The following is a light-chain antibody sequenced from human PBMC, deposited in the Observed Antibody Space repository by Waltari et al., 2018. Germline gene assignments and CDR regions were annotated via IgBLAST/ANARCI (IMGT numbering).Light chain of an antibody. J-gene: IGLJ2*01. CDR1: SSNIGSNY. CDR3: AAWDDSLSVVV. V-gene: IGLV1-47*01. CDR2: RNN. Sequence: QSVLTQPPSASGTPGQRVTISCSGSSSNIGSNYVSWYQQPPGTAPTLLIYRNNRRPSGVPDRFSGSKSGTSASLAISGLRSEDEADYYCAAWDDSLSVVVFGGGTKLTVL.